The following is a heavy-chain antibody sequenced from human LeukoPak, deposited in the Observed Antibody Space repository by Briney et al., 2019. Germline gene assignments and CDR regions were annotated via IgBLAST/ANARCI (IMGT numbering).Heavy chain of an antibody. CDR2: IKQDGSEK. CDR1: GFTFSSYW. J-gene: IGHJ4*02. CDR3: ARDYGGSSPFDY. V-gene: IGHV3-7*01. D-gene: IGHD4-23*01. Sequence: GGSLRLSCAASGFTFSSYWMSWVRLAPGKGLEWVANIKQDGSEKYYVDSVRGRFSISRDNSKNSLYLQMNSLRADDTAVYYCARDYGGSSPFDYWGQGTLVTVSS.